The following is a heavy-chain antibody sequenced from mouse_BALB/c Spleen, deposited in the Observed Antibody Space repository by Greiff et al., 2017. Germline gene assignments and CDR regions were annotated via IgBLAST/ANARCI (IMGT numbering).Heavy chain of an antibody. CDR3: ARKEKGLRGGFDY. D-gene: IGHD2-2*01. J-gene: IGHJ2*01. Sequence: QVQLQQSGPGLVQPSQSLSITCTVSGFSLTSYGVHWVRQSPGKGLEWLGVIWSGGSTDYNAAFISRLSISKDNSKSQVFFKMNSLQADDTAIYYCARKEKGLRGGFDYWGQGTTLTVSS. CDR2: IWSGGST. V-gene: IGHV2-4-1*01. CDR1: GFSLTSYG.